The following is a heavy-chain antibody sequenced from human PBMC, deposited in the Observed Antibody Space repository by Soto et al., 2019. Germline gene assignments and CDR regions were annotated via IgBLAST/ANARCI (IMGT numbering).Heavy chain of an antibody. D-gene: IGHD1-26*01. J-gene: IGHJ4*02. CDR2: INSDGSIT. V-gene: IGHV3-74*01. CDR3: AREMTSVGAAAKGDF. Sequence: EVQLVESGGGLILPGGSLRLSCAASGFTFNTHWMHCVRQAPGKVLVWVSRINSDGSITDYADSVKGRFSISRDNPRNTLYLQMNSLSPEDTAVYYCAREMTSVGAAAKGDFWGQGTLVTVSS. CDR1: GFTFNTHW.